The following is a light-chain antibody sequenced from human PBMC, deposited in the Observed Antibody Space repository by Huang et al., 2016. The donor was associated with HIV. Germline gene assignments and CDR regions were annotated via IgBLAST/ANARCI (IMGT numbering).Light chain of an antibody. CDR2: GAS. Sequence: EIVMTQSPATLSVSPGEGATLSCRTSQSVGTHLAWYQHKPGQAPRLLIHGASTRATGVPARFSGSGSGTEFTLTISTLQSEDFAVYYWQQYNSWPPNTFGQGTNLEI. J-gene: IGKJ2*01. V-gene: IGKV3-15*01. CDR1: QSVGTH. CDR3: QQYNSWPPNT.